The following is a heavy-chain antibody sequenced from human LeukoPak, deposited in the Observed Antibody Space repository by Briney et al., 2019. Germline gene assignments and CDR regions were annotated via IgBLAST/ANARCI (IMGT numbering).Heavy chain of an antibody. CDR1: GFTFTSYT. V-gene: IGHV3-23*01. Sequence: GGSLRLSCAASGFTFTSYTMNWVRQAPGKGLEWVSGIGAGGTFTYYADSVKGRFTIFRDNSRNTLYLQMNSLRAEDTAIYHCARGYIQLSNWGQGTLVTVSS. J-gene: IGHJ4*02. CDR2: IGAGGTFT. D-gene: IGHD5-18*01. CDR3: ARGYIQLSN.